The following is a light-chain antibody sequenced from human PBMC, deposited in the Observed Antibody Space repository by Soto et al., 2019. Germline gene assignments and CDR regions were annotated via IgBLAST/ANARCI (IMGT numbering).Light chain of an antibody. V-gene: IGKV3-20*01. CDR2: DAS. CDR3: QHYGSSPWT. Sequence: EIELTQSAGTLSLSPGERATLSCRASQTVSGRYLAWFQQKPGQTPRLLIYDASTRAAGVPDRFSGSGSGTDFSLTINRLEPEDFAVYYCQHYGSSPWTFGQGTKVEIK. CDR1: QTVSGRY. J-gene: IGKJ1*01.